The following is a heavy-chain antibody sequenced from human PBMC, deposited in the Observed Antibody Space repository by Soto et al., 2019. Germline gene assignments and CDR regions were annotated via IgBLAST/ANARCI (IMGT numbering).Heavy chain of an antibody. CDR3: ARTPGVNTVISAFDH. J-gene: IGHJ4*02. CDR1: GFTFNKHA. Sequence: PGGALRLSCVAPGFTFNKHALAWVRQAPGKGLEWVSAISGSGASTYDSDSVKGRFTISRDNSNNTLYLQMNSLRAEDTAIYYCARTPGVNTVISAFDHWGQGTPVTVSS. V-gene: IGHV3-23*01. CDR2: ISGSGAST. D-gene: IGHD2-21*01.